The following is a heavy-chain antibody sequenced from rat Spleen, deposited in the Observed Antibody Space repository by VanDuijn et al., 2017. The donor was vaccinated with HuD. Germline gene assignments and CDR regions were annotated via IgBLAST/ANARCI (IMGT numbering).Heavy chain of an antibody. CDR2: INWSGTIT. D-gene: IGHD1-2*01. V-gene: IGHV5-36*01. CDR3: TRGTIPAIPFDY. Sequence: DVKLVESGGALVQPGRSLKLSCAASGFTFDDYGMAWVRQAPKNGLEWVANINWSGTITYYPDSVKGRFTISRDNSKNALYLQMNNLRSEDTAIYYCTRGTIPAIPFDYWGQGVMVTVSS. CDR1: GFTFDDYG. J-gene: IGHJ2*01.